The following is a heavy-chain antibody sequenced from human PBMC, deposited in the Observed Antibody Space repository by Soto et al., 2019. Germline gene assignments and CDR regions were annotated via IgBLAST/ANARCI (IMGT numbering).Heavy chain of an antibody. CDR1: GFTFSSYG. J-gene: IGHJ4*02. Sequence: PGGSLRFSCAASGFTFSSYGMHWVRQAPGKGLEWVAVISYDGSNKYYADSVKGRFTISRDNSKNTLYLQMNSLRAEDTAVYYCAKDSEWFGTPKTLLDYWGQGTLVTVSS. D-gene: IGHD3-3*01. V-gene: IGHV3-30*18. CDR3: AKDSEWFGTPKTLLDY. CDR2: ISYDGSNK.